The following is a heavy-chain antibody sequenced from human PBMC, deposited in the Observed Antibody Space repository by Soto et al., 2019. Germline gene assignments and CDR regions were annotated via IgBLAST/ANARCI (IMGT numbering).Heavy chain of an antibody. V-gene: IGHV4-39*01. J-gene: IGHJ6*02. D-gene: IGHD6-13*01. Sequence: SETLSLTCSVSGGSISSRSYYWGWIRQPPGKRLERIGSIYYSGSTYYNPSLKSRVTISVDTSKNQFSLKLSSVTAADTAVYYCGIAAAGTDYYYYGMDGWGQGTTVT. CDR3: GIAAAGTDYYYYGMDG. CDR1: GGSISSRSYY. CDR2: IYYSGST.